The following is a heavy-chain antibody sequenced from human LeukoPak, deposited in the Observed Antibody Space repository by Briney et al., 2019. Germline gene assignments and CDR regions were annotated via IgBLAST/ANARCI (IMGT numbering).Heavy chain of an antibody. CDR1: GGSFSGYY. D-gene: IGHD6-13*01. CDR3: TRVGSSSWTIPRGYFDY. V-gene: IGHV4-34*01. CDR2: INHSGST. Sequence: SETLSLTCAVYGGSFSGYYWSWIRQPPGKGLEWIGEINHSGSTNYNPSLKSRVTISVDTSKNQFSLKLSSVTAADTAVYYCTRVGSSSWTIPRGYFDYWGQGTLVTVSS. J-gene: IGHJ4*02.